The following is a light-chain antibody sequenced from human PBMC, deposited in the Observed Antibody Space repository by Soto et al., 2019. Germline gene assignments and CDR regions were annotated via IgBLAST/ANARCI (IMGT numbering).Light chain of an antibody. CDR1: SGDVGGYTY. Sequence: QSVLTQPPSASESPGQSVTISCTGVSGDVGGYTYVSWYQHYPGQAPKLLIYEVSKRPQGVPDRFTGSKSGNTASLTVSGLQPDDEAHYYCCSSGGSNGFVVFGGGTKLTVL. CDR3: CSSGGSNGFVV. V-gene: IGLV2-8*01. CDR2: EVS. J-gene: IGLJ2*01.